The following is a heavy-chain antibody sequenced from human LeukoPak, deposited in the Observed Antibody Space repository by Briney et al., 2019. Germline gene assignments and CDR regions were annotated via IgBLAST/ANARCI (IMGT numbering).Heavy chain of an antibody. CDR3: AKPEGDIVVVPAAVSNYYYYYGMDV. Sequence: PGGSLRLSCAASGFTFSSYAMSWVRQAPGKGLEWVSTISGSGGSTYYADSVKGRFTISRDNSKNTLYLRMNSLRAEDTAVYYCAKPEGDIVVVPAAVSNYYYYYGMDVWGQGTTVTVSS. D-gene: IGHD2-2*01. CDR2: ISGSGGST. J-gene: IGHJ6*02. CDR1: GFTFSSYA. V-gene: IGHV3-23*01.